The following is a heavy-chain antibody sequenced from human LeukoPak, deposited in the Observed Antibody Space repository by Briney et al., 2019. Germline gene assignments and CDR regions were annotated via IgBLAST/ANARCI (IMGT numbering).Heavy chain of an antibody. J-gene: IGHJ6*03. CDR2: IIPIFGTA. D-gene: IGHD1-26*01. V-gene: IGHV1-69*13. CDR1: GGTFSSYA. CDR3: ARVGYSGSAHYYYMDV. Sequence: ASVKVSCKASGGTFSSYAISWVRQAPGQGLEWMGGIIPIFGTANYAQKFQGRVTITADESTSTAYMELSSLRSEDTAVYYCARVGYSGSAHYYYMDVWGKGTTVTVSS.